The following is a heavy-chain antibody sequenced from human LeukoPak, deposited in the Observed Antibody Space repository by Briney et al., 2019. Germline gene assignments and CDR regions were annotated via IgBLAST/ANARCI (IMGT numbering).Heavy chain of an antibody. D-gene: IGHD2-15*01. CDR1: GFTFSSYW. CDR2: INSDGSST. Sequence: GGSLRLSCAASGFTFSSYWMHWVRQAPGKGLVWVSRINSDGSSTSYADSVKGRFTISRDNTKNTLYLQMNSLRAEDTAVYYCARGRLGYCSGGSCYSDQDRAFDIWGQGTMVTVSS. CDR3: ARGRLGYCSGGSCYSDQDRAFDI. V-gene: IGHV3-74*01. J-gene: IGHJ3*02.